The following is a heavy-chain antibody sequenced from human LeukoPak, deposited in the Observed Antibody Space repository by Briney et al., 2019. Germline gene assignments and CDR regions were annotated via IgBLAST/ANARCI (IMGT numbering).Heavy chain of an antibody. V-gene: IGHV3-33*08. D-gene: IGHD4-11*01. Sequence: GGSLRLSCAASGYIFSTYGMHWVRQAPGKGLEWVAVIWSDATNRFYGASVKGRFTISRDNSQNTVFLQMNSLRAEDTAIYYCARDAQRGFDYSNSLEYWGHGTLVTVSS. J-gene: IGHJ4*01. CDR3: ARDAQRGFDYSNSLEY. CDR1: GYIFSTYG. CDR2: IWSDATNR.